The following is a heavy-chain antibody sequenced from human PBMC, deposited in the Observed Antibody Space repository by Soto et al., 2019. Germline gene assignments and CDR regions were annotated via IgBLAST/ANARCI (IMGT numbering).Heavy chain of an antibody. D-gene: IGHD6-13*01. CDR3: AKDQGSSWYEIYY. CDR1: GFTFSNYA. Sequence: EVQLLESGGGLVQPGGSLRLSCAASGFTFSNYAVTWVLQAPGKGLEWVSTISGSGGSTYYADSVKGRFTISRDNSKNTLYLQMNSLIAEDTAVYYCAKDQGSSWYEIYYWGQGTLVTVSS. CDR2: ISGSGGST. V-gene: IGHV3-23*01. J-gene: IGHJ4*02.